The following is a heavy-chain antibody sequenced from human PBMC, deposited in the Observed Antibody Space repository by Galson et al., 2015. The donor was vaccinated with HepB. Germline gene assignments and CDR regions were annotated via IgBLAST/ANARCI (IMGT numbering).Heavy chain of an antibody. Sequence: SLRLSCAASGFTVSSNYMSWVRQAPGKGLEWVSVIYSGGSTYYADSVKGRFTISRDNSKNTLYLQMNSLRAEDTAVYYCARAGYCSSTSCYSFDYWGQGTLVTVSS. D-gene: IGHD2-2*01. CDR1: GFTVSSNY. CDR3: ARAGYCSSTSCYSFDY. V-gene: IGHV3-66*01. J-gene: IGHJ4*02. CDR2: IYSGGST.